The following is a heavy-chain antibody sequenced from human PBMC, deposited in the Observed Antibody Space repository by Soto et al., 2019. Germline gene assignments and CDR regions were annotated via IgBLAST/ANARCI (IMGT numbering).Heavy chain of an antibody. Sequence: GGSLRLSWAASGFTFSSSAMIWVRQAPGKGLEWVSAISGSGGSTYYADSVKGRFTISRDNSKNTLYLQMNSLRAEDTAVYYCANHPIRGKTGPNDYWGQGTLVTVSS. V-gene: IGHV3-23*01. CDR2: ISGSGGST. CDR1: GFTFSSSA. CDR3: ANHPIRGKTGPNDY. J-gene: IGHJ4*02.